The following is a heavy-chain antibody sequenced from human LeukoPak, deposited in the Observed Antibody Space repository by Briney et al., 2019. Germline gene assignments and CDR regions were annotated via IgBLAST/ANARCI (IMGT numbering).Heavy chain of an antibody. V-gene: IGHV3-48*03. CDR1: GFTFSSSE. J-gene: IGHJ4*02. CDR3: EAEGY. Sequence: GGSLRLSCAASGFTFSSSEMNWVRQAPGKGLEWVSYISSSGNTIYYADSVKGRFTISRDNAKNSLYLQMNSLRAEDTAVCYCEAEGYWGQGTLVTVSS. CDR2: ISSSGNTI.